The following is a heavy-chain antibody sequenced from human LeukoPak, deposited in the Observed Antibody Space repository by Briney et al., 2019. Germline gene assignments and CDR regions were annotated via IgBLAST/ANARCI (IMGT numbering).Heavy chain of an antibody. Sequence: GGSLRLSCAASGFTFSNYAMSWVRQAPGKGLEWVSGISGSGGSTYYAGSVKGRFTISRDNSKNTSYLQMNSLRAEDTAVYYCAKGEGDYVPGCFQHWGQGTLVTVSP. J-gene: IGHJ1*01. CDR2: ISGSGGST. D-gene: IGHD4-17*01. CDR1: GFTFSNYA. V-gene: IGHV3-23*01. CDR3: AKGEGDYVPGCFQH.